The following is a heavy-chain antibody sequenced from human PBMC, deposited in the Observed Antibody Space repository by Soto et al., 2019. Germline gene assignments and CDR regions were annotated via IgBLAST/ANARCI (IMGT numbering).Heavy chain of an antibody. CDR1: GYSFTSYW. J-gene: IGHJ6*02. D-gene: IGHD6-19*01. CDR3: ARRSSGWSAPYGMDV. CDR2: IDPSDSYT. V-gene: IGHV5-10-1*01. Sequence: PGETLKISCKGSGYSFTSYWISWVRQMPGKGLEWMGRIDPSDSYTNYSPSFQGHVTISADKSISTAYLQWSSLKASDTAMYYCARRSSGWSAPYGMDVWGQGTTVTVSS.